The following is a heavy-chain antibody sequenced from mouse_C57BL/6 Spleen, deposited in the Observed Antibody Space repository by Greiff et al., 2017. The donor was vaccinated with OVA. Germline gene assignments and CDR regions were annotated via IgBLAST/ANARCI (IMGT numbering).Heavy chain of an antibody. V-gene: IGHV5-9-1*02. D-gene: IGHD2-1*01. J-gene: IGHJ4*01. CDR2: ISSGGDYI. Sequence: EVHLVESGEGLVKPGGSLKLSCAASGFTFSSYAMSWVRQTPEKRLEWVAYISSGGDYIYYADTVKGRFTISRDNARNTLYLQMSSLKSEDQAMYYCTRDRGGNYEAMDYWGQGTSVTVSS. CDR1: GFTFSSYA. CDR3: TRDRGGNYEAMDY.